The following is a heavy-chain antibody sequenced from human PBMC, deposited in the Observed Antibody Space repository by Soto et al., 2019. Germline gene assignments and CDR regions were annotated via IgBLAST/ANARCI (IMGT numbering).Heavy chain of an antibody. D-gene: IGHD2-8*01. V-gene: IGHV3-23*01. CDR1: GFTFNNYA. CDR2: ISPNGDST. J-gene: IGHJ3*01. CDR3: AKVRLTDYLRYAPHL. Sequence: EVQLLESGGGLVQPGGSLRLACAASGFTFNNYAMNWVRQAPGRGLEWVSIISPNGDSTYYADSVKGRFTISRDNSQNTVCLQMNSLRVEDTAIYFCAKVRLTDYLRYAPHLWGQGTLVTVSS.